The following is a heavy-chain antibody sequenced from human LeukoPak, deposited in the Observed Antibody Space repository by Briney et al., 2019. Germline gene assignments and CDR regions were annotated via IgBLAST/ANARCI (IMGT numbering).Heavy chain of an antibody. CDR3: AKDQGYYGSGSYKEYFQH. J-gene: IGHJ1*01. D-gene: IGHD3-10*01. CDR1: GFTFSSYA. Sequence: GGSLRLSCAASGFTFSSYAMTWVRQAPGKGLEWVSAISGSGDSTYYADSVKGRFTTSRDNSKNTLYLQMNSLRAEDTAVYYCAKDQGYYGSGSYKEYFQHWGQGTLVTVS. V-gene: IGHV3-23*01. CDR2: ISGSGDST.